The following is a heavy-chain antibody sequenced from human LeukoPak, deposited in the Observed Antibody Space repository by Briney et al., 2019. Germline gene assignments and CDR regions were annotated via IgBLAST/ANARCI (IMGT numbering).Heavy chain of an antibody. CDR1: GYTFTSYA. J-gene: IGHJ3*02. CDR3: ARGQTVTEMIAFDI. V-gene: IGHV7-4-1*02. Sequence: ASVKVSCKASGYTFTSYAMNWVRQAPGQGLEWMGWINTNTGNPTYAQGFTGRFVFSLDTSVSTTYLQISSLKAEDTAVYYCARGQTVTEMIAFDIWGQGTMVTVSS. D-gene: IGHD3-22*01. CDR2: INTNTGNP.